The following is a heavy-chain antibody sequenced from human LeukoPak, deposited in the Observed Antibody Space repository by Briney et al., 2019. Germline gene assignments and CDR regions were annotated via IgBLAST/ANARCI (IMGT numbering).Heavy chain of an antibody. CDR1: GFTVSSNY. CDR3: AGGYCSGGSCYVFDY. V-gene: IGHV3-53*01. CDR2: FYSGGST. Sequence: GGSLRLSRAASGFTVSSNYMSWVRQAPGKGLEWVSVFYSGGSTYYADSVKGRFTISRDNSKNTLYLQMNSLRAEDTAVYYCAGGYCSGGSCYVFDYWGQGTLVTVSS. J-gene: IGHJ4*02. D-gene: IGHD2-15*01.